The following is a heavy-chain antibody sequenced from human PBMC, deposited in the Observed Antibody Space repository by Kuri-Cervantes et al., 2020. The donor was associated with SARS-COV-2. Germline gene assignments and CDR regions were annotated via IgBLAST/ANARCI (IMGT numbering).Heavy chain of an antibody. J-gene: IGHJ4*02. CDR2: INHSGST. V-gene: IGHV4-34*01. Sequence: GSLRLSCAVYGGSFSGYYWSWIRQPPGKGLEWIGEINHSGSTNYNPSLKSRVTISVDTSKNQFSLKLSSVTAADTAVYYCARLIPYYYDSSGLTDYWGQGTLVTVFS. CDR1: GGSFSGYY. CDR3: ARLIPYYYDSSGLTDY. D-gene: IGHD3-22*01.